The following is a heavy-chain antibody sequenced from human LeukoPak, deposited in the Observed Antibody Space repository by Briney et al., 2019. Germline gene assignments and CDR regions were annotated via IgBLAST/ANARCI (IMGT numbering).Heavy chain of an antibody. CDR1: GGSISSGGYY. V-gene: IGHV4-39*07. CDR2: INQSGST. Sequence: SETLSLTCTVSGGSISSGGYYWSWIRQPPGKGLEWIGEINQSGSTNYNPSLKSRVTISVDTSKNQFSLKLSSVTAADTAVYYCARVTNSSSPDYWGQGTLVTVSS. D-gene: IGHD6-6*01. CDR3: ARVTNSSSPDY. J-gene: IGHJ4*02.